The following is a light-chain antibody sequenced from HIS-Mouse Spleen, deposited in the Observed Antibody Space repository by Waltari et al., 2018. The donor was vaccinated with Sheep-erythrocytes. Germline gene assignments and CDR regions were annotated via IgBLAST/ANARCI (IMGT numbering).Light chain of an antibody. J-gene: IGLJ3*02. V-gene: IGLV2-23*02. CDR1: SSDDGSYNL. Sequence: QSALTQPASVSGSPGQSITISCTGTSSDDGSYNLVSWYQQHPGKAPKPMIYEVSKRPSGVSNRFTGAKSGNKASLTISGLQAEDEADYYCCSYAGSSTPWVFGGGTKLTVL. CDR3: CSYAGSSTPWV. CDR2: EVS.